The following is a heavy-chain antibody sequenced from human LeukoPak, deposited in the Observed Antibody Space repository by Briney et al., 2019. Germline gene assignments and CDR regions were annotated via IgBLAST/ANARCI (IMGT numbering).Heavy chain of an antibody. CDR3: AGVDKLGSWYFDL. J-gene: IGHJ2*01. D-gene: IGHD7-27*01. V-gene: IGHV3-48*02. Sequence: QPGGSLRLSCEASGFTFSSYAMNWVRQAPGKGLEWISYISSGSNTIYYADSVEGRFTISRDNAKNSLYLQMNSLRDEDTAVYYCAGVDKLGSWYFDLWGRGALVTVSS. CDR2: ISSGSNTI. CDR1: GFTFSSYA.